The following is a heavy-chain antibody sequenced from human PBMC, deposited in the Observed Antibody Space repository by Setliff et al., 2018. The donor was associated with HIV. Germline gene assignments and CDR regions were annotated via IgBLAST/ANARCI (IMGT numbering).Heavy chain of an antibody. CDR3: AREPYNGYPFFDL. CDR1: GGIFSNYA. D-gene: IGHD5-12*01. Sequence: SVKVSCKASGGIFSNYAINWVRLAPGQGLEWMGGIIPIFGTADYAQRFQGRVTITADESTSTAYMELSSLRSDDTAVYYCAREPYNGYPFFDLWGQGTLVTVSS. V-gene: IGHV1-69*13. CDR2: IIPIFGTA. J-gene: IGHJ4*02.